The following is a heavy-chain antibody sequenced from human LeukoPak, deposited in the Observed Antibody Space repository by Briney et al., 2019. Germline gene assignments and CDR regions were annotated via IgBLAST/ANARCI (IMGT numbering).Heavy chain of an antibody. V-gene: IGHV4-59*08. Sequence: SETLSLTCTVSGGSISSYYWSWIRQPPGKGLEWIGYIYYSGSTNYNPSLKSRVTISVDTSKNQFSLKLSSVTAADTAVYYCAGLFTTRAYSSDTYYFDYWGQGTLVTVSS. CDR2: IYYSGST. D-gene: IGHD6-19*01. CDR1: GGSISSYY. J-gene: IGHJ4*02. CDR3: AGLFTTRAYSSDTYYFDY.